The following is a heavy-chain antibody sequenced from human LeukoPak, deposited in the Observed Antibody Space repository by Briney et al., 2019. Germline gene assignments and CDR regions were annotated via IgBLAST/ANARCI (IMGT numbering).Heavy chain of an antibody. CDR3: VNDYGDYVRKFDY. CDR2: ISSNGGST. CDR1: GFTFSTYV. Sequence: GGSLRLSCSASGFTFSTYVMHWVRQAPGKGLGYVSGISSNGGSTSYADSLKGRFTISRDNSKNTVYLQMSSLRVEDTAVYYCVNDYGDYVRKFDYWGQGTLVTVSA. J-gene: IGHJ4*02. D-gene: IGHD4-17*01. V-gene: IGHV3-64D*09.